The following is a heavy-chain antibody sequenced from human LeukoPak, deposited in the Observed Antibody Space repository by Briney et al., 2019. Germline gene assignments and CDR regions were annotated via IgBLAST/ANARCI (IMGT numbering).Heavy chain of an antibody. Sequence: GGSLRLSCTASGFTFSSYGMHWVRQAPGKGLEWVAVISYDGSNKYYADSVKGRFTISRDNSKNTLYLQMNSLRAEDTAVYYCAKGLAGSSWPHDYWGQGTLVTVSS. CDR3: AKGLAGSSWPHDY. V-gene: IGHV3-30*18. CDR2: ISYDGSNK. J-gene: IGHJ4*02. CDR1: GFTFSSYG. D-gene: IGHD6-13*01.